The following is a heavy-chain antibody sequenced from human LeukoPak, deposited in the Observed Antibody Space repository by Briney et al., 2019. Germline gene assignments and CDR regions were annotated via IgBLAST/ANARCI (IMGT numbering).Heavy chain of an antibody. V-gene: IGHV3-7*01. J-gene: IGHJ4*02. CDR3: ARDRPYYDSSGLDYFDY. CDR1: GFTFSSYW. D-gene: IGHD3-22*01. CDR2: IKQDGSEK. Sequence: GGSLRLSCAASGFTFSSYWMSWVRQAPGKGLEWVANIKQDGSEKYYVDSVKGRFTISRDNAKNSLYLQMNSLRAEDTAVYYCARDRPYYDSSGLDYFDYWGQGTLVTVSS.